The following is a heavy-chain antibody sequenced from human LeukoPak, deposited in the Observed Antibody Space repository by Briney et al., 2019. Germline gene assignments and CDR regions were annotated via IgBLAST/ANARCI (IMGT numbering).Heavy chain of an antibody. CDR3: ARDRYYYDSSGGRGLDY. CDR2: IYYSGST. Sequence: SETLSLTCTVSGGSISSSSYYWGWIRQPPGKGLEWIGSIYYSGSTYYNPSLKSRVTISVGTSKNQFSLKLSSVTAADTAVYYCARDRYYYDSSGGRGLDYWGQGTLVTVPS. J-gene: IGHJ4*02. CDR1: GGSISSSSYY. V-gene: IGHV4-39*07. D-gene: IGHD3-22*01.